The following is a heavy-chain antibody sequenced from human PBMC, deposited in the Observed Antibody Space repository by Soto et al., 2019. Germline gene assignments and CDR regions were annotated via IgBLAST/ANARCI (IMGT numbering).Heavy chain of an antibody. CDR1: GYTFTSYG. CDR3: ARATAAAGPFYYYYDIDV. CDR2: ISAYNGNT. V-gene: IGHV1-18*04. D-gene: IGHD6-13*01. J-gene: IGHJ6*02. Sequence: ASVKVSCKASGYTFTSYGISWVRQAPGQGLEWMGWISAYNGNTNYAQKLQGRVTITTDTSTSTAYMELRSLRSDDTAVYYCARATAAAGPFYYYYDIDVCGQGTTVTVSS.